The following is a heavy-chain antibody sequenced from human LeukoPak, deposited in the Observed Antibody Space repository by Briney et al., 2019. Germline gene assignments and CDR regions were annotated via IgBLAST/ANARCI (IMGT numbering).Heavy chain of an antibody. CDR1: GFTFSSYA. D-gene: IGHD6-13*01. Sequence: GRSLRLSCAASGFTFSSYAMHWVRQAPGKGLEWVAVISYDGSNKYYADSVKGRFSISRDNSKNTLYLQMNSLRTDDTAVYYCARIGYSISWSGDYWGQGSLVTVSS. CDR2: ISYDGSNK. J-gene: IGHJ4*02. V-gene: IGHV3-30-3*01. CDR3: ARIGYSISWSGDY.